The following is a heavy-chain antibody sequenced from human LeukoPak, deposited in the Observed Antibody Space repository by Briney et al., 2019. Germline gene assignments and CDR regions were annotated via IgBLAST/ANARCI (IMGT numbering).Heavy chain of an antibody. CDR3: ARGLLTTVTDY. CDR1: GFTFSSYA. V-gene: IGHV3-30-3*01. Sequence: GGSLRLSCAASGFTFSSYAMHWVRQAPGKGLEWVAVISYDGSNKYYADSVKGRFTISRDNSKNTLYLQMNSLRAEDTAVYYCARGLLTTVTDYWGQGTLVTVSS. D-gene: IGHD4-4*01. J-gene: IGHJ4*02. CDR2: ISYDGSNK.